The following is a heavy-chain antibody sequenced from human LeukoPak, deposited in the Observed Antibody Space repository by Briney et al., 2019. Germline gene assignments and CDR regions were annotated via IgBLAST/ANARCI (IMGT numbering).Heavy chain of an antibody. CDR1: GGTFSSYA. Sequence: ASVKVSCKASGGTFSSYAISWVRQAPGQGLEWMGGIIPIFGTANYAQKFQGRVTNTTDESTSTAYMELSSLRSEDTAVYYCASSDFWSGTRGWFDPWGQGTLVTVSS. D-gene: IGHD3-3*01. CDR2: IIPIFGTA. CDR3: ASSDFWSGTRGWFDP. J-gene: IGHJ5*02. V-gene: IGHV1-69*05.